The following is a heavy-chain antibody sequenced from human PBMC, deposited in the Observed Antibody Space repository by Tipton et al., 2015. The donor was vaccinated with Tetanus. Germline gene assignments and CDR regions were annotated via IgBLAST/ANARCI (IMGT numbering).Heavy chain of an antibody. J-gene: IGHJ5*02. V-gene: IGHV4-39*07. CDR3: ARDHTYSSGWYHQPEYNWFDP. D-gene: IGHD6-19*01. Sequence: TLSLTCTVSGGSISSSSYYWGWIRQPPGKGLEWIGSIYYSGSTYYNPSLKSRVTMSVDTSKNQFSLKLSSVTAADTAVYYCARDHTYSSGWYHQPEYNWFDPWGQGTLVTVSS. CDR1: GGSISSSSYY. CDR2: IYYSGST.